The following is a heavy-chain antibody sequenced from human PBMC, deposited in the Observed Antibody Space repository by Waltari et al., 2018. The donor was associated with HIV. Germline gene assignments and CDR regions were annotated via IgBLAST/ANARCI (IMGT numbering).Heavy chain of an antibody. Sequence: EVQLVESGGGLVQPGGSLRLSCAASRINFSSYWMAWVRQAPGKGLEGVANIKEDGREKYYVDAVKGRFTISRDNAKNSLYLRMNSLRAEDSAVYYCARHYGDFEFDYWGQGTLVTVSS. CDR3: ARHYGDFEFDY. D-gene: IGHD4-17*01. V-gene: IGHV3-7*01. J-gene: IGHJ4*02. CDR2: IKEDGREK. CDR1: RINFSSYW.